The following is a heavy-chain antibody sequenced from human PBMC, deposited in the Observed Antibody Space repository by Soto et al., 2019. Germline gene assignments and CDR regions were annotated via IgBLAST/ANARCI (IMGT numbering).Heavy chain of an antibody. CDR1: GVSVSTTGVG. V-gene: IGHV2-5*01. CDR3: ARRLWDSSGWHPFDY. Sequence: QITLKESGPTLVKPTQTLTLTCTLSGVSVSTTGVGVAWIRQPPGKALECLALIYWNDDERYSPSLKSRLTISKNISKTQVVLTMANMDPVDAATYYCARRLWDSSGWHPFDYWGQGALVTVSS. CDR2: IYWNDDE. D-gene: IGHD6-19*01. J-gene: IGHJ4*02.